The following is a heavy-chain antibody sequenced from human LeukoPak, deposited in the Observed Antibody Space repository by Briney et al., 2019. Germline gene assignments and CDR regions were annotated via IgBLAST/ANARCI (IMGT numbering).Heavy chain of an antibody. CDR2: THHSGNT. V-gene: IGHV4-59*08. D-gene: IGHD3-22*01. J-gene: IGHJ6*03. CDR1: GGSISSYY. Sequence: PSETLSLTCTVSGGSISSYYWNWIRQPPGKGLEWIGYTHHSGNTLYNPSLKSRVTTSVDTSKNQFSLSLSSVTAADTAVYYCARLRKDYYDNSGYYGWYYYMDVWGKGTTVTVSS. CDR3: ARLRKDYYDNSGYYGWYYYMDV.